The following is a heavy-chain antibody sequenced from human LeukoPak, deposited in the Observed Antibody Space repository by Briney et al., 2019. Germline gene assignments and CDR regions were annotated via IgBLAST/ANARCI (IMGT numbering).Heavy chain of an antibody. V-gene: IGHV3-9*01. CDR3: AKDDILTA. J-gene: IGHJ4*02. Sequence: GGSLRLSCAASGFTFDDYAMHWARQAPGKGLEWVSGISWNSGSIGYADSVKGRFTISRDNAKNSLYLQMNSLRAEDTALYYCAKDDILTAWGQGTLVTVSS. CDR2: ISWNSGSI. CDR1: GFTFDDYA. D-gene: IGHD3-9*01.